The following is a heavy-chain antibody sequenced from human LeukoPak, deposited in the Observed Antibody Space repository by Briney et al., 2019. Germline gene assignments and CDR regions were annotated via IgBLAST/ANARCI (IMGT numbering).Heavy chain of an antibody. CDR2: ISSNGGST. Sequence: PGGSLRLSCAASGFTFSSYAMHWVRQAPGKGLEYVSAISSNGGSTYYANSVKGRFTISRDNSKNTLYLQMGSLRAEDMAVYYCAREIVVVPAALSESDYYYYYMDVWGKGTTVTVSS. CDR1: GFTFSSYA. V-gene: IGHV3-64*01. D-gene: IGHD2-2*01. J-gene: IGHJ6*03. CDR3: AREIVVVPAALSESDYYYYYMDV.